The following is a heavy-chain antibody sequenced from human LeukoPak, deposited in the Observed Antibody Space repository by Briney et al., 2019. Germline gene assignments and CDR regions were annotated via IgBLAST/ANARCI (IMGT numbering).Heavy chain of an antibody. J-gene: IGHJ3*02. CDR3: ARHIDVFDI. CDR1: GDPLNGLA. CDR2: FDPEDGET. V-gene: IGHV1-24*01. D-gene: IGHD2-21*01. Sequence: ASVKVSGKVSGDPLNGLALHWVRPATGKGLEWMGGFDPEDGETIYAQKFQGRVTMTEDTSTDTAYMELSSLKASDSAMYYCARHIDVFDIWGQGTMVTVSS.